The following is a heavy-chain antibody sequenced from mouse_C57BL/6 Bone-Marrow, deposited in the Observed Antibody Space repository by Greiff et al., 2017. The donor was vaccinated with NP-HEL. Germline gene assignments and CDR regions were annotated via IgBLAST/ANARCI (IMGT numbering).Heavy chain of an antibody. Sequence: QVQLQQSGPELVKPGASVKLSCKASGYGFTSYDINWVKQRPGQGLEWIGWIYPRDGSTKYNEKFKGKATLTVDTSSSTAYMELHSLTSEDSAVYFCARTQGHYYGRNFDVWGTGTTVTVSS. J-gene: IGHJ1*03. CDR2: IYPRDGST. CDR3: ARTQGHYYGRNFDV. D-gene: IGHD1-1*01. V-gene: IGHV1-85*01. CDR1: GYGFTSYD.